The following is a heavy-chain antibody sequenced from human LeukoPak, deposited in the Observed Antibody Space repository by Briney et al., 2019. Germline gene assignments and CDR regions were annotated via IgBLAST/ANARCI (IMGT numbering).Heavy chain of an antibody. Sequence: PSETLSLTCAVYGGSFSGYYWSWIRQPPGKGLEWIGYIYYSGSTNYNPSLKSRVTISVDTSKNQFSLKLSSVTAADTAVYYCARGGSNSPGYYYYYMDVWGKGTTVTVSS. CDR3: ARGGSNSPGYYYYYMDV. V-gene: IGHV4-59*01. D-gene: IGHD4-11*01. CDR2: IYYSGST. J-gene: IGHJ6*03. CDR1: GGSFSGYY.